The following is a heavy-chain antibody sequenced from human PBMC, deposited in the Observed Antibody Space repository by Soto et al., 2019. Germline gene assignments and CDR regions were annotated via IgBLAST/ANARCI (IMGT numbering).Heavy chain of an antibody. CDR2: ISGSGGNT. V-gene: IGHV3-23*01. CDR1: GFTFSSYA. D-gene: IGHD6-19*01. J-gene: IGHJ4*02. CDR3: AKDSRAVAGTLDY. Sequence: EVQLLESGGGLVQPGGSLRLSCAASGFTFSSYAMSWVRQAQGKGLEWVSAISGSGGNTFYADSVKGRFTISRDNSKNSLYLQVNSLRAVDTAVYYCAKDSRAVAGTLDYWGQGTLVTVSS.